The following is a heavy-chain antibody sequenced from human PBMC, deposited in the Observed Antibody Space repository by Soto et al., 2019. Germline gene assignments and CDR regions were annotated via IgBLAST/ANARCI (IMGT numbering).Heavy chain of an antibody. J-gene: IGHJ5*02. CDR3: TRDSRMVTRSNWFDP. CDR1: GFTFGDYA. V-gene: IGHV3-49*03. D-gene: IGHD2-15*01. Sequence: HPGGSLRLSCTASGFTFGDYAMSWFRQAPGKGLEWVGFIRSKAYGGTTEYAASVKGRFTISRDDSKSIAYLQMNSLKTEDTAVYYCTRDSRMVTRSNWFDPWGQGTLVTVSS. CDR2: IRSKAYGGTT.